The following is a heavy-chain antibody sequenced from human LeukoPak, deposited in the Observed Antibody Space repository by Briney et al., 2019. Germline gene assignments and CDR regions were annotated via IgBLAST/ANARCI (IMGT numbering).Heavy chain of an antibody. Sequence: GGSLRLSCTASGFTFSSYEMNWVRQAPGKGLEWVSYIRSDGSTIFYADSVKGRFTISRDNAKNSLNLQMNSLRAEDTAVYYCARQRWSWYFYMDVWGKGTTVTISS. J-gene: IGHJ6*03. CDR2: IRSDGSTI. V-gene: IGHV3-48*03. CDR1: GFTFSSYE. CDR3: ARQRWSWYFYMDV. D-gene: IGHD2-15*01.